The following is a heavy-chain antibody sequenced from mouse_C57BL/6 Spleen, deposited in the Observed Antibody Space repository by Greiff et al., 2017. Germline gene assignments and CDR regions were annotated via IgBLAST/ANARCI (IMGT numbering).Heavy chain of an antibody. CDR3: ARHEGGDYPFAY. V-gene: IGHV1-62-2*01. D-gene: IGHD2-4*01. CDR1: GYTFTEYT. Sequence: QVQLQQSGAELVKPGASVKLSCKASGYTFTEYTIHWVKQRSGQGLEWIGWFYPGSGSIKYTEKFKDKATLTADKSSSTVYMGLSRVTSEDSAVYFCARHEGGDYPFAYWGQGTLVTVSS. J-gene: IGHJ3*01. CDR2: FYPGSGSI.